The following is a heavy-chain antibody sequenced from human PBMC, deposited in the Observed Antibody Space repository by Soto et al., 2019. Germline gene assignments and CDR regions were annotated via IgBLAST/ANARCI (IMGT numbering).Heavy chain of an antibody. Sequence: GGSLRLSCAASGFTFSSYGMHWVRQAPGKGLEWVAVIWYDGSNKYYADSVKGRFTISRDNSKNTLYLQMNSLRAEDTAVYYCARAPCSSTSCYHTEDYWGQGTLVTVSS. CDR3: ARAPCSSTSCYHTEDY. D-gene: IGHD2-2*01. V-gene: IGHV3-33*01. CDR2: IWYDGSNK. CDR1: GFTFSSYG. J-gene: IGHJ4*02.